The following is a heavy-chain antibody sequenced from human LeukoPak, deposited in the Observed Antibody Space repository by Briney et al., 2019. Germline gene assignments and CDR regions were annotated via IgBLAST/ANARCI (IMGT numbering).Heavy chain of an antibody. V-gene: IGHV4-38-2*02. CDR1: GYSISSGYY. Sequence: SETLSLTCTVSGYSISSGYYWGWIRQPPGQGLEWIGSIYHSGSTYYNPSLKSRVTISVDTSKNQFSLKLSSVTAADTAVYYCARVRDRYDSSGYYYRLFFDYWGQGTLVTVSS. CDR2: IYHSGST. D-gene: IGHD3-22*01. CDR3: ARVRDRYDSSGYYYRLFFDY. J-gene: IGHJ4*02.